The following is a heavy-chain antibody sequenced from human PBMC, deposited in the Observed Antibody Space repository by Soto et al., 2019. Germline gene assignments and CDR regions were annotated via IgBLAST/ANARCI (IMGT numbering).Heavy chain of an antibody. CDR3: AKSMSMVVVAREDY. CDR2: IGGGGDKT. D-gene: IGHD2-15*01. CDR1: GFTFSNYA. V-gene: IGHV3-23*01. J-gene: IGHJ4*02. Sequence: GGSLRLSCAASGFTFSNYAMSWVRQAPGKGLEWVSGIGGGGDKTNYAESVRGRFTISRDNSKNTLYLEMNSLRAEDTAVYYCAKSMSMVVVAREDYWGQGTLVTVS.